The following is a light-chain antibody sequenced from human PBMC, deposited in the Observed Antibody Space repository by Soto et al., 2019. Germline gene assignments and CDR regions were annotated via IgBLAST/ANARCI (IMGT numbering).Light chain of an antibody. CDR1: QNIYSN. CDR3: LQDHNLWA. J-gene: IGKJ1*01. CDR2: RAS. Sequence: ILMTQSPASLSVSPGERATLSCSASQNIYSNIAWYEQRPGQAPRLIIFRASTRATGVPARFSGSGSGTEFTLTICSLQSEDFTDYSCLQDHNLWAFGQGTKGEIK. V-gene: IGKV3-15*01.